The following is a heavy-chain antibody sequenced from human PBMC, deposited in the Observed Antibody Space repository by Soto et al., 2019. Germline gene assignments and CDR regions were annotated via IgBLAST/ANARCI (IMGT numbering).Heavy chain of an antibody. Sequence: QVQLVQSGAEVKKPGSSVKVSCKASGGTFSRYTITWVRQAPGQGLEWMGGITPMFGTPNYAQKFQGRVTITADESTSTAYMEPSSLRSEYTAMYYCARDGTLYDSSAYYYLYWGQGTLVTVSS. V-gene: IGHV1-69*01. CDR2: ITPMFGTP. CDR3: ARDGTLYDSSAYYYLY. D-gene: IGHD3-22*01. J-gene: IGHJ4*02. CDR1: GGTFSRYT.